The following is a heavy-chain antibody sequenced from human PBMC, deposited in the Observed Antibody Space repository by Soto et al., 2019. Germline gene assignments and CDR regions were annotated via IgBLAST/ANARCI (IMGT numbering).Heavy chain of an antibody. Sequence: ASVKVSCKASGYTFTSYGISWVRQAPGQGLEWMGWISAYNGNTNYAQKLQGRVTMTTDTSTSTAYMELRSLGSDDTTGYYGTRVSGPEAEGADGTEKRIPYYYYYMDVWGKGTTVTVSS. J-gene: IGHJ6*03. CDR3: TRVSGPEAEGADGTEKRIPYYYYYMDV. D-gene: IGHD6-13*01. CDR2: ISAYNGNT. V-gene: IGHV1-18*01. CDR1: GYTFTSYG.